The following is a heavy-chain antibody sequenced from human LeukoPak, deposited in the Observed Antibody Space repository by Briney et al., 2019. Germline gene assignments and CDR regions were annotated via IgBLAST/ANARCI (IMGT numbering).Heavy chain of an antibody. CDR1: GFTLRSYA. D-gene: IGHD6-13*01. Sequence: PGGSLRLSCAVSGFTLRSYAMSWVRQAPGKGLEWVSTIAGGGDTTYYADSVKGRFTISRDISKNTLYLQMSSLRAEDTAVYYRAKDLFVSDRSEGAGTNFDYWGQGTLVTVSS. V-gene: IGHV3-23*01. J-gene: IGHJ4*02. CDR3: AKDLFVSDRSEGAGTNFDY. CDR2: IAGGGDTT.